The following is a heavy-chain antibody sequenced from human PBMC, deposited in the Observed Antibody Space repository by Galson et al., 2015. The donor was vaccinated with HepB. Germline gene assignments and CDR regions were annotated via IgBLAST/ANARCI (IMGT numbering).Heavy chain of an antibody. J-gene: IGHJ4*02. D-gene: IGHD4-11*01. CDR1: GFTFSSYA. V-gene: IGHV3-64*01. Sequence: SLRLSCAASGFTFSSYAMHWVRQAPGKGLEYVSAISSNGGSTYYANSVKGRFTISRDNSKNTLYLQMGSLRAEDMAVYYCAREDFRTVTTDDYWGQGTPVTVSS. CDR3: AREDFRTVTTDDY. CDR2: ISSNGGST.